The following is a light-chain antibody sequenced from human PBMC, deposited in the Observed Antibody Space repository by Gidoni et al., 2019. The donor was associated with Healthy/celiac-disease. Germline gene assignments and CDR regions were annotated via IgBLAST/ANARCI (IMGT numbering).Light chain of an antibody. CDR2: DVS. Sequence: QSALTQPASVSGSPGQSINISCTGTSSDVGGYNYVSWYQQHPGKAPKLMIYDVSNRPSWVSNRFSGSKSGNTASLTISGLQAEDEADYYCSSYTSSSTLVFGGGTKLTVL. CDR3: SSYTSSSTLV. J-gene: IGLJ2*01. CDR1: SSDVGGYNY. V-gene: IGLV2-14*03.